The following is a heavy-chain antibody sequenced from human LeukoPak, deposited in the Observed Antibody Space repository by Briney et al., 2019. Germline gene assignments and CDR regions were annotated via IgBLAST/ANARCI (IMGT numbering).Heavy chain of an antibody. Sequence: GGSLSLSCAASGFTFSSYWMSWVRQAPGKGLEWVANIKQDGSEKYYVDSVKGRFTISRDNAKNSLYLQMNSLRAEDTALYYCAKAAAAPGFDFWGQGTLVTVSS. CDR2: IKQDGSEK. CDR1: GFTFSSYW. V-gene: IGHV3-7*03. CDR3: AKAAAAPGFDF. D-gene: IGHD6-13*01. J-gene: IGHJ4*02.